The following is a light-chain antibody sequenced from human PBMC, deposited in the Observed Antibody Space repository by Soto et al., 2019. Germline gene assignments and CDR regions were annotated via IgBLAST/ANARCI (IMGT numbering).Light chain of an antibody. Sequence: QSVLAQPASVSGSPGQSITISCTGTSSDVGGYNYVSWYQQFTGKAPKVMIFEVSHRPSGVSNRFSGSKSGSTASLTISGLPAEDEADYYCSSYTSSNTYVFGTGTKVTVL. CDR2: EVS. CDR1: SSDVGGYNY. V-gene: IGLV2-14*01. J-gene: IGLJ1*01. CDR3: SSYTSSNTYV.